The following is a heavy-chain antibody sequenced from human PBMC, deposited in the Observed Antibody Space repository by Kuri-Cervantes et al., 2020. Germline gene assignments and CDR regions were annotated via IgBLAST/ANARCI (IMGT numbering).Heavy chain of an antibody. CDR2: INWNGGST. J-gene: IGHJ5*02. CDR1: GFTFDDYG. V-gene: IGHV3-20*04. CDR3: AREGGFGELWAAYNWFDP. Sequence: GESLKISCAASGFTFDDYGMSWVRQAPGKGLEWVSGINWNGGSTGYADSVKGRFTISRDNSKNTLYLQMNSLRAEDTAVYYCAREGGFGELWAAYNWFDPWGQGTLVTVSS. D-gene: IGHD3-10*01.